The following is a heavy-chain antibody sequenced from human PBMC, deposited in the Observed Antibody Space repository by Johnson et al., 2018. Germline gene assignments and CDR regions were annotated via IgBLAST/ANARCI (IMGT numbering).Heavy chain of an antibody. D-gene: IGHD6-19*01. CDR1: GFTFSSYG. V-gene: IGHV3-30*18. Sequence: QVQLVQSGGGVVQPGRSLRLSCAASGFTFSSYGMHWVRQAPGKGLEWVAVIPYEGSNKYYADSAKGRFIIPRANYKNQLYLQMNSLRDEDTAVYYCAKDTWLPLLAVAGTDYYYGMDVWGQGTTVTVSS. CDR2: IPYEGSNK. CDR3: AKDTWLPLLAVAGTDYYYGMDV. J-gene: IGHJ6*02.